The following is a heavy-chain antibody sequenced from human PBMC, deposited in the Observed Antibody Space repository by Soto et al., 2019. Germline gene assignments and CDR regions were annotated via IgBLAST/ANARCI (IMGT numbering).Heavy chain of an antibody. CDR2: INAGNGNT. CDR3: ARDLFPDIVVVVAATPGLDY. Sequence: QVQLVQSGAEVKKPGASVKVSCKASGYTFTSYAMHWVRQAPGQRLEWMGWINAGNGNTKYSQKFQGRVPITRDTSASAAYRELSSRRAEDTAVYYCARDLFPDIVVVVAATPGLDYWGQGTLVTVSS. CDR1: GYTFTSYA. V-gene: IGHV1-3*01. D-gene: IGHD2-15*01. J-gene: IGHJ4*02.